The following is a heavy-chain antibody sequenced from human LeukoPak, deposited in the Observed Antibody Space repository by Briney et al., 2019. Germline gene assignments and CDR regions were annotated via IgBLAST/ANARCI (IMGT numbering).Heavy chain of an antibody. CDR1: GFTFSTSG. Sequence: GGSLRLSCVASGFTFSTSGIHWVRQSPGKGLDWVAFIRNDGNKKNYAESVKGRFTISRDNAKNSLYLQMNSLRAEDTAVYYCARGPTYYDFWSGYYMFYYYMDVWGKGTTVTVSS. J-gene: IGHJ6*03. V-gene: IGHV3-30*02. CDR2: IRNDGNKK. CDR3: ARGPTYYDFWSGYYMFYYYMDV. D-gene: IGHD3-3*01.